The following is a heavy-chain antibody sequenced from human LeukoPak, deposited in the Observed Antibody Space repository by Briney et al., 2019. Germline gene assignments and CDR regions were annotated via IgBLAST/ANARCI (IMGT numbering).Heavy chain of an antibody. CDR2: IYYSGHT. Sequence: KASETLSLTCTVSGGSISSSSYYWGWIRQPPGNRLEWIGTIYYSGHTYYNPSLKSRVTISVDTSKNQFSLKLSSVTAADTAVYYCARHRRDHDFWSGSNPTHYYYYMDVWGKGTTVTVSS. J-gene: IGHJ6*03. D-gene: IGHD3-3*01. V-gene: IGHV4-39*01. CDR1: GGSISSSSYY. CDR3: ARHRRDHDFWSGSNPTHYYYYMDV.